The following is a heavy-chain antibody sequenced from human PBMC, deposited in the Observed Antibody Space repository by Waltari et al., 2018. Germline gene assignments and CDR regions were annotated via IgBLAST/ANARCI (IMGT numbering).Heavy chain of an antibody. CDR2: TDYDGKSI. CDR1: ELLLGPVG. Sequence: VKRGQVGGGAVKVGGYWSQSCGAAELLLGPVGIHCDPLSPGKGLEWVAYTDYDGKSIKFADSVKGRFTVSRDNSKDFLFLQMDSLRAEDTAVYYCAKTHRGLAVRQCCTGYDLDSWGRGTMVTVSS. D-gene: IGHD2-15*01. V-gene: IGHV3-30*02. J-gene: IGHJ4*02. CDR3: AKTHRGLAVRQCCTGYDLDS.